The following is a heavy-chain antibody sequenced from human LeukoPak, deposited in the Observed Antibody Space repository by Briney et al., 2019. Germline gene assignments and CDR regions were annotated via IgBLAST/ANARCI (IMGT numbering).Heavy chain of an antibody. V-gene: IGHV4-39*07. CDR3: ARDTGHYDFWSGYYSPRLEGEGWFDP. J-gene: IGHJ5*02. D-gene: IGHD3-3*01. Sequence: PSETLSLTRTVSGGSISSSSYYWGWIRQPPGKGLEWIGSIYYSGSTYYNPSLKSRVTISVDTSKNQFSLKLSSVTAADTAVYYCARDTGHYDFWSGYYSPRLEGEGWFDPWGQGTLVTVSS. CDR1: GGSISSSSYY. CDR2: IYYSGST.